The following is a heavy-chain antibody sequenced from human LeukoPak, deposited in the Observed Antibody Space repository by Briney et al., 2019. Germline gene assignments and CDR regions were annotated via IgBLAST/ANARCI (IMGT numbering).Heavy chain of an antibody. D-gene: IGHD6-19*01. Sequence: SETLSLTCTVSGGSISSSSYYWGWLRQPPGTGREWIGSIYYSGSTYYNPYLKSRVTISVDTSKNQFSLKLSSVTAADTAVYYCARQPKTVIALAGNFDYWGQGTLVTVSS. CDR1: GGSISSSSYY. V-gene: IGHV4-39*01. CDR2: IYYSGST. CDR3: ARQPKTVIALAGNFDY. J-gene: IGHJ4*02.